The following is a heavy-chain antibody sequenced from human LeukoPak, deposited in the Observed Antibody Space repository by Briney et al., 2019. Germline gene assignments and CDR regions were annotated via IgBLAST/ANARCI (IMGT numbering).Heavy chain of an antibody. J-gene: IGHJ4*02. CDR2: IYYSGGT. Sequence: SETLSLTCTVSGGSISSYYWTWIRQPPGKGLGLEWIGYIYYSGGTNYNPSLKSRVTISVDTSKNQFSLKLSSVTAADTAVYYCARIGYSSGWYKYFDYWGQGTLVTVSS. CDR3: ARIGYSSGWYKYFDY. V-gene: IGHV4-59*01. D-gene: IGHD6-19*01. CDR1: GGSISSYY.